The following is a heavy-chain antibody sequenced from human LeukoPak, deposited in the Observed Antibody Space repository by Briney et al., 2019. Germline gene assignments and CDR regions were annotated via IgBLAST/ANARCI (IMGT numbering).Heavy chain of an antibody. D-gene: IGHD2-2*02. Sequence: GGSLRLSCAASGFTFSSYGMHWVRQAPGKGLEWVAFIRYDGSNKYYADSVKGRFTVSRDNSKNTLYLQMNSLRAEDTAVYYCAKVRSTSCYIWGQGTPVTVSS. J-gene: IGHJ4*02. CDR1: GFTFSSYG. V-gene: IGHV3-30*02. CDR2: IRYDGSNK. CDR3: AKVRSTSCYI.